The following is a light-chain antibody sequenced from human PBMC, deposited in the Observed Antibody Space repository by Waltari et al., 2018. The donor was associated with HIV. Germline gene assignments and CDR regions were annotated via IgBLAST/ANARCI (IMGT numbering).Light chain of an antibody. CDR2: KDR. J-gene: IGLJ2*01. CDR3: QSSDISGNYWV. CDR1: TLPKQY. V-gene: IGLV3-25*03. Sequence: SYGLTQPPSVSVSPGQTATITCSGDTLPKQYGYWYQQKPGHAPVMVIYKDRERPSIPERFSGSSSATTATLTISGVQPEDEADYYCQSSDISGNYWVLGGGTKLTVL.